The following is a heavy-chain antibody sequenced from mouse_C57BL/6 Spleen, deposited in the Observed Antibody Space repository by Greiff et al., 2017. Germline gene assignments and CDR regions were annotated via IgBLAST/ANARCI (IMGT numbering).Heavy chain of an antibody. V-gene: IGHV1-50*01. D-gene: IGHD2-5*01. Sequence: QVQLKQPGAELVKPGASVKLSCKASGYTFTSYWMQWVKQRPGQGLEWIGEIDPSDSYTNYNQKFKGKATLTVDTSSSTAYMQLSSLTSEDSAVYYCARYYSNGPFAMDYWGQGTSVTVSS. CDR3: ARYYSNGPFAMDY. CDR2: IDPSDSYT. CDR1: GYTFTSYW. J-gene: IGHJ4*01.